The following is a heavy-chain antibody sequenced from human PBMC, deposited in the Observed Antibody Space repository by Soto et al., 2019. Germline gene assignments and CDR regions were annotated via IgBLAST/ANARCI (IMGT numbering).Heavy chain of an antibody. D-gene: IGHD2-21*01. J-gene: IGHJ6*03. Sequence: GGSLRLSCAASGFTFSSYSMNWVRQAPGKGLEWVSYISSSSSTIYYADSVKGRFTISRDNAKNSLYLQMNSLRAEDTAVYYCARGDSRYYYYYMDVWGKGTTVTVSS. CDR2: ISSSSSTI. CDR3: ARGDSRYYYYYMDV. V-gene: IGHV3-48*01. CDR1: GFTFSSYS.